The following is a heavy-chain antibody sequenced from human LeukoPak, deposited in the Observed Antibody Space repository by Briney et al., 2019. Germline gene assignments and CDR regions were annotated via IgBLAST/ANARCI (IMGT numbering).Heavy chain of an antibody. CDR3: AKTRLLIVSPFDY. J-gene: IGHJ4*02. D-gene: IGHD3-10*01. Sequence: GGPLRLSCAASGFTFSSYAMSWVRQAPGKGLEWVSAISGSGGSTYYADSVKDRFTISRDNSKNTLYLQMNSLRAEDTAVYYCAKTRLLIVSPFDYWGQGTLVTVSS. V-gene: IGHV3-23*01. CDR1: GFTFSSYA. CDR2: ISGSGGST.